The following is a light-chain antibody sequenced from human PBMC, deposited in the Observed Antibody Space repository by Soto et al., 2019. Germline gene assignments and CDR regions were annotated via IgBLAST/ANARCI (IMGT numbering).Light chain of an antibody. J-gene: IGKJ2*01. CDR1: QSVSSN. Sequence: EIVMTQSPATLSVSPGERATLSCRASQSVSSNLAWYQQKPGQAPRLLIYGASTRATGIPARFSVSGSGTEFTLTISSLQSEDFAVYYGQQYNNWPLYTFGQGTKLEIK. CDR2: GAS. V-gene: IGKV3-15*01. CDR3: QQYNNWPLYT.